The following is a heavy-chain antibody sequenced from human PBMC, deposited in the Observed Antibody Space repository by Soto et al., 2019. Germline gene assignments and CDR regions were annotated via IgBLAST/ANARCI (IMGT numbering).Heavy chain of an antibody. V-gene: IGHV1-69*06. Sequence: ASVKVSCKASGGTFSSYAISWVRQAPGQGLEWMGGIIPIFGTANYAQKFQGRVTITADKSTSTAYMELSSLRSEDTAVYYCAGERGEQPPVYCGGDCYPYWYFDLWGRGTLVTVSS. CDR2: IIPIFGTA. CDR1: GGTFSSYA. J-gene: IGHJ2*01. D-gene: IGHD2-21*02. CDR3: AGERGEQPPVYCGGDCYPYWYFDL.